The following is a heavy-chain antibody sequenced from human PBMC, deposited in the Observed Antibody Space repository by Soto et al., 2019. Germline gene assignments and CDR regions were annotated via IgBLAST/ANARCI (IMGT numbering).Heavy chain of an antibody. J-gene: IGHJ5*02. D-gene: IGHD4-4*01. CDR1: GFTFSSYW. CDR3: ARDKVYSKWERWFDP. Sequence: EVQLVESGGGLVQPGGSLRLSCAASGFTFSSYWMSWVRQAPGKGLEWVANIKQDGSEKYYVDSVKGRFTISRDNAKNSLYLQMNSLRAEDTAVYYCARDKVYSKWERWFDPWGQGTLVTVSS. V-gene: IGHV3-7*03. CDR2: IKQDGSEK.